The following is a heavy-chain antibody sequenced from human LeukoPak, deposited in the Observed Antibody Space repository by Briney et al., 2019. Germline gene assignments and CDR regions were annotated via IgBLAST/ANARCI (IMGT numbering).Heavy chain of an antibody. J-gene: IGHJ4*02. Sequence: SETLSLTCAVYGRSFSGYYWTWIRQSPGKGLEWIGQINHSGSTNYNPSLRSRVTISVDTSKNQFSLKLSSVTAADTAIYYCANLDISGSYHIDYWGQGTLVTVSS. V-gene: IGHV4-34*01. CDR2: INHSGST. CDR3: ANLDISGSYHIDY. CDR1: GRSFSGYY. D-gene: IGHD1-26*01.